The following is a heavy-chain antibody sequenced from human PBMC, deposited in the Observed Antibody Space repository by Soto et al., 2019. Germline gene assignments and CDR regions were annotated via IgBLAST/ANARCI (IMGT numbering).Heavy chain of an antibody. Sequence: QVQLGESGGGVVQPGRSMRLSFAASGFTFSIFGMHWGRQAPGNGLEWVASISADGNDKSFSDSVKGRFTISRDNSKNTQFLQMNSMRVEDTAVYYCTECIDVARQEPDYWGQGTLGSVSS. CDR2: ISADGNDK. J-gene: IGHJ4*02. D-gene: IGHD2-15*01. CDR1: GFTFSIFG. CDR3: TECIDVARQEPDY. V-gene: IGHV3-30*03.